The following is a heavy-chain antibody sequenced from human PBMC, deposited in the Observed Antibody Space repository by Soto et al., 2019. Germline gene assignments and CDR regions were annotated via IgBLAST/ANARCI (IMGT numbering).Heavy chain of an antibody. CDR2: IGTTDDR. D-gene: IGHD4-17*01. V-gene: IGHV3-13*01. CDR3: VRDRDDYRYPGPSRFFDL. Sequence: EVQLVESGGGLVQPGGSLRLSCTASAFTFRTCDMHWVRQGTGKGLEWVSSIGTTDDRYYSASVKGRFTISREDAKDSLYLHMNNLRAEDTAVYYCVRDRDDYRYPGPSRFFDLWGRGTLVTVSS. J-gene: IGHJ2*01. CDR1: AFTFRTCD.